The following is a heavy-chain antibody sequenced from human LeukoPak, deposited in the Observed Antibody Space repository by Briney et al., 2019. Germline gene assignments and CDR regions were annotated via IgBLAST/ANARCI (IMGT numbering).Heavy chain of an antibody. CDR1: GFTFSSYA. CDR3: ARERYSGYEGNAYYFDY. V-gene: IGHV3-30*04. CDR2: ISYDGSNK. J-gene: IGHJ4*02. Sequence: GGSLRLSCAASGFTFSSYAMHWVRQAPGKGLEWVAVISYDGSNKYYADSVKGRFTISRDNSKNTLYLQMNSLRAEDTAVYYCARERYSGYEGNAYYFDYWGQGTLVTVSS. D-gene: IGHD5-12*01.